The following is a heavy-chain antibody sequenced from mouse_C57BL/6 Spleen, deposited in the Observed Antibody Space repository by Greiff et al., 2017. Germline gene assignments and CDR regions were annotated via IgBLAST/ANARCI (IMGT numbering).Heavy chain of an antibody. D-gene: IGHD1-1*01. V-gene: IGHV1-64*01. CDR2: IHPNSGST. J-gene: IGHJ2*01. CDR1: GYTFTSYW. Sequence: VQLQQPGAELVKPGASVKLSCKASGYTFTSYWMHWVKQRPGQGLEWIGMIHPNSGSTNYNEKFKSKATLTVDKSSSTAYMQLSSLTSEDPAVYYCARYDPYGSSYDDYWGQGTTLTVSS. CDR3: ARYDPYGSSYDDY.